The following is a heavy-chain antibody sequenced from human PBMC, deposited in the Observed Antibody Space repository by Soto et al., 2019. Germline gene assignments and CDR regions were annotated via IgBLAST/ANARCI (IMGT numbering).Heavy chain of an antibody. Sequence: QLQLVQSGAEVKNPGASVRVSCKASGFGFSTYGITWVRQAPGQGLEWMGWITASNGNTHYAQNLQGRVTMTTDTSTSTAYMELWRLSSDDTAVYYCARGNSYGSYWYFDLWGRGTLVTVSS. CDR2: ITASNGNT. V-gene: IGHV1-18*04. CDR3: ARGNSYGSYWYFDL. J-gene: IGHJ2*01. D-gene: IGHD5-18*01. CDR1: GFGFSTYG.